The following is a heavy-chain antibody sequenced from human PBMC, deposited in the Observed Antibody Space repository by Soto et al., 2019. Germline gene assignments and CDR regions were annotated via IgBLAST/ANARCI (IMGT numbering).Heavy chain of an antibody. D-gene: IGHD3-3*01. Sequence: EVQLVESGGGLVQPGGSLRLSCAASGFTFSDHYMDWVRQAPGKGLEWVGRIKNKANSYTTQYAASVRGRFTISRDDSKNSLFLQMKSLKTDDKVVYYCTMDRLGAPTGHLDYWGQGARVTVSS. CDR2: IKNKANSYTT. V-gene: IGHV3-72*01. CDR3: TMDRLGAPTGHLDY. CDR1: GFTFSDHY. J-gene: IGHJ4*02.